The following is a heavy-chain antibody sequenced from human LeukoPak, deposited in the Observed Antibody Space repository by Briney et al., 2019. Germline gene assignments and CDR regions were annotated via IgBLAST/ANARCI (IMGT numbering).Heavy chain of an antibody. V-gene: IGHV3-69-1*01. CDR2: VSDSSDV. D-gene: IGHD6-19*01. CDR1: GFTFSTYT. CDR3: ARDSGRVAGDYYFDY. J-gene: IGHJ4*02. Sequence: GGSLRLSCAASGFTFSTYTMNWVRQAPGKGLEWVSTVSDSSDVHYSDSVKGRFTISRDNARNSLYLQMNSLRAEDTALYYCARDSGRVAGDYYFDYWGQGTLVTVSS.